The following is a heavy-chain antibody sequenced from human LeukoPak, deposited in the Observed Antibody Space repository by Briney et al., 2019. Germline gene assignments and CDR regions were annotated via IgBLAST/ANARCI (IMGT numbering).Heavy chain of an antibody. CDR2: IYTSGST. V-gene: IGHV4-4*07. CDR3: ARDRFYCTNGVCTLGAYYYYYMDV. J-gene: IGHJ6*03. Sequence: SETLSLTCTVSGGSISSYYWSWIRQPAGKGLEWIGRIYTSGSTNYNPSLKSRVTMSVDTSKNQFSLKLGSVTAADTAVYYCARDRFYCTNGVCTLGAYYYYYMDVWGKGTTVTVSS. CDR1: GGSISSYY. D-gene: IGHD2-8*01.